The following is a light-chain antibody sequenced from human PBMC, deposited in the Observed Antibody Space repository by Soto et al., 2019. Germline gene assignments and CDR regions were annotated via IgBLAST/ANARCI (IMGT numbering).Light chain of an antibody. Sequence: DIKMNQSPSTLSASVGDRVTITCRASQSISSWLAWYQQKPGKAPKLLIYKASSLESGVPSRFSGSGSGTEFTVTISSLQPEDFATYYCQQFNSYPWTFGQGTKVDI. CDR3: QQFNSYPWT. J-gene: IGKJ1*01. CDR2: KAS. V-gene: IGKV1-5*03. CDR1: QSISSW.